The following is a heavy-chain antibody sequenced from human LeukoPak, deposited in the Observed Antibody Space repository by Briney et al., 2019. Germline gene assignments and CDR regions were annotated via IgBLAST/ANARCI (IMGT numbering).Heavy chain of an antibody. CDR1: GGSISSSSYY. CDR2: IYYSGST. J-gene: IGHJ4*02. V-gene: IGHV4-39*07. CDR3: ARVVAVAGLGFFDY. D-gene: IGHD6-19*01. Sequence: SETLSLTCTVSGGSISSSSYYWGWIRQPPGKGLEWIGSIYYSGSTYYNPSLKSRVTISVDTSKNQFSLKLSSVTAADTAVYYCARVVAVAGLGFFDYWGQGTLVTVSS.